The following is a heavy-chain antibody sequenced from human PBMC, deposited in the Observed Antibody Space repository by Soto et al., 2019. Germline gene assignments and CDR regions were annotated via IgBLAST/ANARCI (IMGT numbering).Heavy chain of an antibody. D-gene: IGHD3-10*01. J-gene: IGHJ5*02. CDR2: IYYSGST. Sequence: PSETLSLTCTVSGGSISSYYWSWIRQPPGKGLEWIGYIYYSGSTNYSPSLQSRITISVHMSKSQFSLKLSSVTAADTAVFYCARLLCGSGSWFDPWGQGTLVTVSS. V-gene: IGHV4-59*08. CDR1: GGSISSYY. CDR3: ARLLCGSGSWFDP.